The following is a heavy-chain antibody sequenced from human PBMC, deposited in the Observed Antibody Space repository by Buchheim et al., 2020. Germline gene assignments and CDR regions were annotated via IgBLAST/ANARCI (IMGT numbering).Heavy chain of an antibody. V-gene: IGHV3-7*01. Sequence: EVQLVESGGGLVQPGGSLRLSCAASGLTFNNYWMSWVRQAPGKGLEWVANIKEDGSEKWYVDSVKGRFTISRDNARNSLYLQMNSLRVEDTAVYYCARETFKGLRGVPCTDFDYWGQGTL. CDR1: GLTFNNYW. CDR3: ARETFKGLRGVPCTDFDY. CDR2: IKEDGSEK. D-gene: IGHD2-2*01. J-gene: IGHJ4*02.